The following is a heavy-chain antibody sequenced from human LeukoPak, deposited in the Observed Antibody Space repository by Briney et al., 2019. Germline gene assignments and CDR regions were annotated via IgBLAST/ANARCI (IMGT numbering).Heavy chain of an antibody. Sequence: SETLSLTCAVYGGSFSGYYWSWIRQPPGKGLEWIGEINHSGSTNYNPSLKSRVTIAVDTSKNQFSLKLSSVTAADTAVYYCARDPSGYYPYFDYWGQGTLVTVSS. D-gene: IGHD3-3*01. J-gene: IGHJ4*02. V-gene: IGHV4-34*01. CDR3: ARDPSGYYPYFDY. CDR2: INHSGST. CDR1: GGSFSGYY.